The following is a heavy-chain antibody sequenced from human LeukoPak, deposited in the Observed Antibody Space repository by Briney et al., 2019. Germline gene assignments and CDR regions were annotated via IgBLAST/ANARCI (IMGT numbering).Heavy chain of an antibody. CDR3: ARAERSLESGP. Sequence: PSETLSLTCTVSGYSISSGYYWGWIRQPPGKGLEWIGTIYHSGSTYYKPSLKSRVSTSVDTSKNQFSLKLSSVTAADTAVYYCARAERSLESGPWGQGTLVTVSS. J-gene: IGHJ5*02. CDR1: GYSISSGYY. V-gene: IGHV4-38-2*02. D-gene: IGHD3-3*01. CDR2: IYHSGST.